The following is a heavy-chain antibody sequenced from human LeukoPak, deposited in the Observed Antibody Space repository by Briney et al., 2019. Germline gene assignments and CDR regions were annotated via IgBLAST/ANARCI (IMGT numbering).Heavy chain of an antibody. V-gene: IGHV1-18*01. CDR1: GYTFTSYG. CDR2: ISAYNGNT. J-gene: IGHJ5*02. D-gene: IGHD4-17*01. CDR3: ARDRTVTTPNWFDP. Sequence: ASVKVSCKASGYTFTSYGISWVRQAPGQGLEWVGWISAYNGNTNYAQKLQGRVTMTTDTSTSTAYMELRSLRSDDTAVYYCARDRTVTTPNWFDPWGQGTLVTVSS.